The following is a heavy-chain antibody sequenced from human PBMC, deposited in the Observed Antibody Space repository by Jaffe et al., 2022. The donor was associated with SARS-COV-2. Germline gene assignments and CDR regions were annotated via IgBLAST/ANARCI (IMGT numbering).Heavy chain of an antibody. CDR3: AKARLQFKTEVGGMDV. CDR2: LSGNGGGT. V-gene: IGHV3-23*01. CDR1: GFTFSSYA. J-gene: IGHJ6*02. Sequence: EVQLLESGGGLVQPGGSLRLSCAASGFTFSSYAMSWARQAPGKGLEWVSVLSGNGGGTYYADSVKGRFTISRDNSKNTLYLQMNSLIADDTAVYYCAKARLQFKTEVGGMDVWGQGTTVTVSS.